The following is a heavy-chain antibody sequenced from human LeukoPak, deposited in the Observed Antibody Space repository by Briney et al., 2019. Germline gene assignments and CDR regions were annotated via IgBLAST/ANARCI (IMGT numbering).Heavy chain of an antibody. CDR2: ISGSGGST. CDR3: AKDLTWFGEGWDAFDI. D-gene: IGHD3-10*01. Sequence: GGSLRLSCAASGFTFSSYAMSWVRQAPGKGLEWVSAISGSGGSTYYADSVKGRSTISRDNSKNTLYLQMNSLRAEDTAVYYCAKDLTWFGEGWDAFDIWGQGTMVTVSS. CDR1: GFTFSSYA. V-gene: IGHV3-23*01. J-gene: IGHJ3*02.